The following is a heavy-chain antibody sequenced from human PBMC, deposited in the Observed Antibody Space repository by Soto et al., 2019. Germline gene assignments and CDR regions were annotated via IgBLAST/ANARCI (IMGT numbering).Heavy chain of an antibody. D-gene: IGHD3-10*01. Sequence: PRLSCETSGFIFSMYWMHWVLQVPGKGPQWVARITDDGSTTYYAASVEGRFTISRDNAKNALYLQMTSLRADDTAVYYCTRGPRPTSIGTGAFWGQGTLVTVSS. V-gene: IGHV3-74*01. CDR2: ITDDGSTT. CDR3: TRGPRPTSIGTGAF. J-gene: IGHJ4*02. CDR1: GFIFSMYW.